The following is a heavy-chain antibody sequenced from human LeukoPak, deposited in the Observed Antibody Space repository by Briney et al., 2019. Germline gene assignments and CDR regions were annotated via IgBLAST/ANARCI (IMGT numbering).Heavy chain of an antibody. CDR1: GLTFSSYA. Sequence: PGGSLRLSCAASGLTFSSYAMSWVRQAPGKGLEWVSAISGSGGSTYYADSVKGRFTISRDNSKNTLYLQMNSLRAEDTAVYYCAKVPGESIYYYGMDVWGQGTTVTVSS. CDR3: AKVPGESIYYYGMDV. D-gene: IGHD3-10*01. CDR2: ISGSGGST. J-gene: IGHJ6*02. V-gene: IGHV3-23*01.